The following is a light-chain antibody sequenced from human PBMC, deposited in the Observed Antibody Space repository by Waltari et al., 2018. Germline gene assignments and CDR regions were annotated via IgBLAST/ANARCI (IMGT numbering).Light chain of an antibody. CDR1: SSYVGSYNL. CDR2: EVS. CDR3: CSYTGSPHVV. V-gene: IGLV2-23*02. J-gene: IGLJ2*01. Sequence: QSALTQPASVSGSPGQSLTISCTGTSSYVGSYNLVSWYQQHPGRAPKLMIYEVSERPSGVSNRFSGSKSGNTASLTISGLQAEDEADYYCCSYTGSPHVVFGGGTKLTVL.